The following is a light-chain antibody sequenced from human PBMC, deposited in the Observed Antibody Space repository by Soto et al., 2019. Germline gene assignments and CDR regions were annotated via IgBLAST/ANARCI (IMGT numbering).Light chain of an antibody. J-gene: IGKJ5*01. V-gene: IGKV3-20*01. CDR2: GAS. CDR3: QQYGSSPPPIT. Sequence: EIVLTQSPGTLSLSPGERATLSCRASQSVSSSYLAWYQQKPGQAPRLLIYGASSRATGTPDRFSGSGSGTDFTLTISRLEPEDFAVYYCQQYGSSPPPITFGQGTRLEIK. CDR1: QSVSSSY.